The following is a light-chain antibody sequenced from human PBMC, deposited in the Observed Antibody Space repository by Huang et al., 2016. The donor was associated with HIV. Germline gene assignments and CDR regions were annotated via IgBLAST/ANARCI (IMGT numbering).Light chain of an antibody. CDR2: AAS. Sequence: DIQMTQSPSSLSASVGDRVTITCRASQSINTYLNWYQQRPGKAPRLLIYAASSLQSGVPSRFRGGGSGTGFTLTISSRQTEDFATYYCQQSYSPPWTFGQGTKVEIK. V-gene: IGKV1-39*01. CDR1: QSINTY. CDR3: QQSYSPPWT. J-gene: IGKJ1*01.